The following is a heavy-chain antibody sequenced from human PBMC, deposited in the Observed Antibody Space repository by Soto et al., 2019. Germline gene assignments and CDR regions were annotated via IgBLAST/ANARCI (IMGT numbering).Heavy chain of an antibody. V-gene: IGHV4-39*01. D-gene: IGHD3-9*01. CDR2: IYYSGST. J-gene: IGHJ4*02. CDR1: GGSISSSSYY. Sequence: SETLSLTCTVSGGSISSSSYYWGWIRQPPGKGLEWIGSIYYSGSTYYNPSLKSRVTISVDTSKNQFSLKLSSVTAADTAVYYCAKGLVIIYYFDYWGQGTLVTVSS. CDR3: AKGLVIIYYFDY.